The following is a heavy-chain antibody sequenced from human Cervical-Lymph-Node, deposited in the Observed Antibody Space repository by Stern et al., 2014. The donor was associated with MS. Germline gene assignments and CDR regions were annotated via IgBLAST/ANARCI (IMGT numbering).Heavy chain of an antibody. CDR2: LYWDDDK. CDR1: GFSLTTHAVG. D-gene: IGHD2/OR15-2a*01. J-gene: IGHJ5*02. CDR3: AHIPDCDRSSCHPSFDP. V-gene: IGHV2-5*02. Sequence: QVTLKESGPTLVKPTQTLTLTCSFSGFSLTTHAVGVGWVRQPPGKGLEWLALLYWDDDKRYRPSLRSRLNVTSDTSKNLVVLTLTNLGPLDTATYYCAHIPDCDRSSCHPSFDPWGQGTLVTVSS.